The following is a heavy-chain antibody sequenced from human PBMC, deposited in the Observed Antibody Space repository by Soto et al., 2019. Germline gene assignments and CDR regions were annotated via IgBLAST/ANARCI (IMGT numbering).Heavy chain of an antibody. CDR3: ARHQSHSSSYVDP. V-gene: IGHV4-39*01. Sequence: SETLSLTCTVSGGSISSCSYYWGWLRQPPGKGLEWIGSIYYSASTYSNQTLKSRATISVDTSKNQFSLKLSSVTAADSSVYYCARHQSHSSSYVDPWGQGTLVTVSS. D-gene: IGHD6-13*01. CDR2: IYYSAST. J-gene: IGHJ5*02. CDR1: GGSISSCSYY.